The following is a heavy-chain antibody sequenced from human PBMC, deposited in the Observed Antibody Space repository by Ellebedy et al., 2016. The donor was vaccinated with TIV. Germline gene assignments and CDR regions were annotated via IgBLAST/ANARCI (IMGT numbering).Heavy chain of an antibody. CDR2: INSDGSST. D-gene: IGHD6-19*01. CDR3: AREGRDGSSGWEPQLVRSFGRFDP. CDR1: GFTFSTHW. J-gene: IGHJ5*02. Sequence: GESLKISCAASGFTFSTHWMHWVRQAPGKGLMWVSRINSDGSSTIHADSVKGRFTISRDNSKNTLYLQMNSLRAEDTAVYYCAREGRDGSSGWEPQLVRSFGRFDPWGQGTLVTVSS. V-gene: IGHV3-74*01.